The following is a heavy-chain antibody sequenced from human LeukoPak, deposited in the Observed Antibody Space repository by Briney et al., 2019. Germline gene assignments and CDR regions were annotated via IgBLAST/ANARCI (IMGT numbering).Heavy chain of an antibody. CDR3: AKAPQYYYGSGSSYYYYYMDV. V-gene: IGHV3-30*02. D-gene: IGHD3-10*01. CDR2: IRYDGSNK. Sequence: GGSLRLSCAASGFTFSSYGMNWVRQAPGKGLEWVAFIRYDGSNKYYADSVKGRFTISRDNSKNTLYLQMNSLRAEDTAVYYCAKAPQYYYGSGSSYYYYYMDVWGKGTTVTISS. J-gene: IGHJ6*03. CDR1: GFTFSSYG.